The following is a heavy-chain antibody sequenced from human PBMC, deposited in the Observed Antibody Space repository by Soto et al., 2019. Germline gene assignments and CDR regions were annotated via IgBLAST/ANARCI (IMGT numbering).Heavy chain of an antibody. CDR3: AKDRYLDHDSRGYLFDN. J-gene: IGHJ4*02. CDR2: ISRYGDIT. Sequence: EVQLLESGGDLIQPGGSLRLSCAASGFTFNIYAMTWVRQAPGKGLEWVSAISRYGDITYYADSVEGRFTISRDNSKNPLYLQMNSRRAEDTAVYYGAKDRYLDHDSRGYLFDNWGQGTLVTVSS. D-gene: IGHD3-22*01. V-gene: IGHV3-23*01. CDR1: GFTFNIYA.